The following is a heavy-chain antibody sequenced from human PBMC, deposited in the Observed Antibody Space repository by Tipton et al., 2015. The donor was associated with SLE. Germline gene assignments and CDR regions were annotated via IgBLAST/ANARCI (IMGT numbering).Heavy chain of an antibody. V-gene: IGHV3-33*08. D-gene: IGHD6-19*01. CDR2: IWYDGSNI. J-gene: IGHJ6*03. Sequence: SLRLSCAASGFTFSSYAMHWVRQAPGKGLEWVAVIWYDGSNISYADSVKGRFTISRDNSKNTLFLRMNSLRAEDTAVYYCARGSYYYYYMDVWGIGTTVTVSS. CDR1: GFTFSSYA. CDR3: ARGSYYYYYMDV.